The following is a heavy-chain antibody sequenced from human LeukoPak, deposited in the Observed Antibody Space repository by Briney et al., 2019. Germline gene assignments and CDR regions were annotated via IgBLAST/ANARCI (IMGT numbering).Heavy chain of an antibody. CDR2: ISSSGSTI. J-gene: IGHJ4*02. CDR1: GFTFSSYE. D-gene: IGHD6-6*01. V-gene: IGHV3-48*03. CDR3: ARSPYSSSNFDY. Sequence: GGSLRLSCAASGFTFSSYEMNWVRQAPGKGLEWVSYISSSGSTIYYADSVKGRFTISRDNAKNSLYLQMSSLRAEDTAVYYCARSPYSSSNFDYWGQGTLVTVSS.